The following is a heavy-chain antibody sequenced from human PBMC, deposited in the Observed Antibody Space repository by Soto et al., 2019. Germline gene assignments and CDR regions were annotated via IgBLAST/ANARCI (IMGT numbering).Heavy chain of an antibody. J-gene: IGHJ4*02. V-gene: IGHV4-34*01. CDR1: GGSFSGYY. CDR2: INNSGST. Sequence: QVQLQQWGAGLLKPSETLSLTCAVYGGSFSGYYWSWIRQPPGKGLEWIGEINNSGSTNYNPSLKSRVTISLDAAKNQFSRKRSSVTAADTAVYYCAGLELGGAGVAMVRGENDYWGQGTLVTVSS. D-gene: IGHD3-10*01. CDR3: AGLELGGAGVAMVRGENDY.